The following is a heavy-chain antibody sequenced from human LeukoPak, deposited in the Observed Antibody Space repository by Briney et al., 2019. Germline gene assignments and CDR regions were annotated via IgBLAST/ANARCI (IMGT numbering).Heavy chain of an antibody. CDR2: MNPNSGNT. V-gene: IGHV1-8*02. CDR1: GYTFTCYY. J-gene: IGHJ4*02. CDR3: ARDHLYYFDY. Sequence: ASVKVSCKASGYTFTCYYMHWVRQAPGQGLEWMGWMNPNSGNTGYAQKFQGRVTMTRNTSISTAYMELSSLRSEDTAVYYCARDHLYYFDYWGQGTLVTVSS.